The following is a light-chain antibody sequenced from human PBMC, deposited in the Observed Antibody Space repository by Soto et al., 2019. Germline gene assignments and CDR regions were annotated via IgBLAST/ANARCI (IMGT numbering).Light chain of an antibody. CDR1: QNISSW. Sequence: DIQMTQSPSTLSASVRDRVTITCRASQNISSWLAWYQQKPGKAPNLLIYKASNLESGVPSRFSGSGSETEFALTISSLQPDDFAIYYCQHYKSYPWTFGQGTKVDIK. CDR3: QHYKSYPWT. CDR2: KAS. J-gene: IGKJ1*01. V-gene: IGKV1-5*03.